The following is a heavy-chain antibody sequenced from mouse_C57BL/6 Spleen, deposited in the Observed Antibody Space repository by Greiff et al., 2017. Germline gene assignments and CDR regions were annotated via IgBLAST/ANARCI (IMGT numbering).Heavy chain of an antibody. CDR3: TTGGYCD. J-gene: IGHJ2*01. CDR2: IDPENGDT. Sequence: EVQLKQSGAELVRPGASVKLSCTASGFNIKDDYMHWVKQRPEQGLEWIGWIDPENGDTEYASKFQGKATITADTTSNTAYLQLSSLTSEDTAVYYCTTGGYCDWGQGTTLSVAT. V-gene: IGHV14-4*01. D-gene: IGHD1-1*02. CDR1: GFNIKDDY.